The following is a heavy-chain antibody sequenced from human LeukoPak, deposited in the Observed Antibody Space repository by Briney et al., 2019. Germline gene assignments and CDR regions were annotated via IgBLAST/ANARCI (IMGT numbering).Heavy chain of an antibody. CDR2: IYYSGST. J-gene: IGHJ4*02. Sequence: SETLSLTCTVSGGSVSSYYWSWIRQPPGKGLEWIGYIYYSGSTNYNPSLKSRVTISVDTSKNQFSLKLSSVTAADTAVYYCARKEGRGLGYFDYWGRETLATVSS. CDR1: GGSVSSYY. V-gene: IGHV4-59*02. D-gene: IGHD3-10*01. CDR3: ARKEGRGLGYFDY.